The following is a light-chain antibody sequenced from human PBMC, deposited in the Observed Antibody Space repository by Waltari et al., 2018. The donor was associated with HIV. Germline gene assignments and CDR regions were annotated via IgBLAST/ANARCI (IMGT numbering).Light chain of an antibody. V-gene: IGLV3-25*03. CDR2: RDI. CDR1: SLPKKS. J-gene: IGLJ3*02. CDR3: QSTDYDGTWV. Sequence: SYDLTQTPSVSVSPGQTARITCSRGSLPKKSSYWYRQKAGQAPVLLIYRDIQRPSGIPERISGSGSGTGITLTITGVQAEDEADYFCQSTDYDGTWVFGGGTKLTVL.